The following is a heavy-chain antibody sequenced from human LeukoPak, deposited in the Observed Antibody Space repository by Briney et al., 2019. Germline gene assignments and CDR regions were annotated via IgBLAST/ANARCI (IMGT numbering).Heavy chain of an antibody. CDR3: AKYDYGGNPNEYYFDY. CDR2: IGDNGDST. Sequence: GGSLRLSCAASGFTFSSYAMSWVRQAPGKGLEWVSTIGDNGDSTYYAGSVKGRFTISRNNSKNTLDLQMNSLRAQDTAVYYCAKYDYGGNPNEYYFDYWGQGTLVTVSS. J-gene: IGHJ4*02. CDR1: GFTFSSYA. D-gene: IGHD4-23*01. V-gene: IGHV3-23*01.